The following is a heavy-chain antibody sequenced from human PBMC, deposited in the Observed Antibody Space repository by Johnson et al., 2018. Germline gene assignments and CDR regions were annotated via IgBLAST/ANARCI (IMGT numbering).Heavy chain of an antibody. CDR1: GFTFSSYG. CDR2: ISYDGSNK. V-gene: IGHV3-30*18. Sequence: QVQLVQSGGGVVQPGRSLRLSCAASGFTFSSYGMHWVRQAPGKGLEWVAVISYDGSNKYYADSVKGRFTISRDNSKNTLYLQMNSRRAEDTAVYYCAKEERYYYYMDVWGKGTTVTVSS. J-gene: IGHJ6*03. CDR3: AKEERYYYYMDV.